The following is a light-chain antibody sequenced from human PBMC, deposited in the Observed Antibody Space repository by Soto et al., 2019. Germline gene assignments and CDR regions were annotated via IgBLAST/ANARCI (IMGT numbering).Light chain of an antibody. CDR1: SSDVGGYNY. V-gene: IGLV2-14*01. Sequence: QSVLTQPASVSGSPGQSITISCTGTSSDVGGYNYVSWYQQHPGKAPKLMIYEVSNRPSGVSNRFSGSKSGNTASLTISGLQAEDEADYYCSSYTSSSTGGYVFGTGTKLNVL. CDR2: EVS. CDR3: SSYTSSSTGGYV. J-gene: IGLJ1*01.